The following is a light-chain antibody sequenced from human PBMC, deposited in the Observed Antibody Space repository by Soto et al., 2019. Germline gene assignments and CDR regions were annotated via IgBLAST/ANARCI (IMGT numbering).Light chain of an antibody. CDR1: RSNIGSNT. V-gene: IGLV1-44*01. Sequence: QCVLGQPPSASGTPGQRVTISCSGSRSNIGSNTVNWYQQLPGSAPKLLIYSNNQRPSGVPDRFSGSKSGTSASLAISGLQSEDEADYYCAAWDDSLNGFYVFGTGTKVTVL. CDR2: SNN. J-gene: IGLJ1*01. CDR3: AAWDDSLNGFYV.